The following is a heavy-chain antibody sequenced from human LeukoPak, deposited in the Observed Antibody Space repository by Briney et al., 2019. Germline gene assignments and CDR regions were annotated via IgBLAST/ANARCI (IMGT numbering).Heavy chain of an antibody. CDR1: GGTFSSYA. CDR3: ARDRVLVGLGSYYPFDY. CDR2: IIPIFGTA. J-gene: IGHJ4*02. V-gene: IGHV1-69*05. D-gene: IGHD3-10*02. Sequence: ASVKVSCKASGGTFSSYAISWVRQAPGQGLEWMGRIIPIFGTANYAQKFQGRVTITTDESTSTAYMELSSLRSEDTAVYYCARDRVLVGLGSYYPFDYWGQGTLVTVSS.